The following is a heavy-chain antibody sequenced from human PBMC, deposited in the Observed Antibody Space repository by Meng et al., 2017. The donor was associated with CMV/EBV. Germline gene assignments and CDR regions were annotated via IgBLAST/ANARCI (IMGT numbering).Heavy chain of an antibody. CDR2: ISYDGSNK. CDR1: GFTFSSYA. D-gene: IGHD3-22*01. CDR3: VRGGGSGYYFDY. V-gene: IGHV3-30-3*01. J-gene: IGHJ4*02. Sequence: QVQLVESXXGXVQPGXXLXXXWAASGFTFSSYAMPWVRQAPGKGLEWVAVISYDGSNKYYADSVKGRFTISRDNSKNTLYLQMNSLRAEDTAVYYCVRGGGSGYYFDYWGQGTLVTVSS.